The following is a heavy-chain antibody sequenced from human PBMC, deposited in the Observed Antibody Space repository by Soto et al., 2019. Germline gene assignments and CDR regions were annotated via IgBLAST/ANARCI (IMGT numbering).Heavy chain of an antibody. J-gene: IGHJ6*02. CDR2: ISGYNGNT. CDR3: SRFIMVGGWFDPNYYHGMDV. D-gene: IGHD6-19*01. Sequence: QVQLVQSGAQVKKPGASVTVSCKTSGYTFSNYGINWMRQAPGQGLEWMGWISGYNGNTNYAQTDQGRVTMSTDTSTGAVYMELRSLKTDDTAIYYCSRFIMVGGWFDPNYYHGMDVWGQGTTVTVSS. V-gene: IGHV1-18*01. CDR1: GYTFSNYG.